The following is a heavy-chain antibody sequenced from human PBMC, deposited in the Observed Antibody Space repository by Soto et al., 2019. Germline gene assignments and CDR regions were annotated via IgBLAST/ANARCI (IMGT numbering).Heavy chain of an antibody. CDR2: ISSSSSTI. CDR1: GFTFSSYS. Sequence: GGSLRLSCAASGFTFSSYSMNWVRQAPGKGLEWVSYISSSSSTIYYADSVKGRFTISRDNAKNSLYLQMNSLRDEDTAVYYCARVSSYYDFWSGYINFDYWGQGTLVTVSS. CDR3: ARVSSYYDFWSGYINFDY. J-gene: IGHJ4*02. D-gene: IGHD3-3*01. V-gene: IGHV3-48*02.